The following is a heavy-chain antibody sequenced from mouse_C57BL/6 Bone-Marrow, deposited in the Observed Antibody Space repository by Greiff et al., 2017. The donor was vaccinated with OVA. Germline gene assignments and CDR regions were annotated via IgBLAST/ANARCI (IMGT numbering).Heavy chain of an antibody. CDR1: GYTFTSYW. CDR2: IYPGSGST. Sequence: QVKLQQPGAELVKPGASVKMSCKASGYTFTSYWITWVKQRPGQGLEWIGDIYPGSGSTNYNEKFKSKATLTVDTSSSTAYMQLSSLTSEDSAVYYCAAHYDYDDGAFAYWGQGTLVTVSA. J-gene: IGHJ3*01. V-gene: IGHV1-55*01. D-gene: IGHD2-4*01. CDR3: AAHYDYDDGAFAY.